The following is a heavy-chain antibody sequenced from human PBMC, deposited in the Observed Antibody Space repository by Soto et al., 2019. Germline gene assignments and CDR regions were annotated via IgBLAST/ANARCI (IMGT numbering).Heavy chain of an antibody. CDR1: GGSISSYY. J-gene: IGHJ3*02. CDR3: ARGRELLWFGELLYGDAFDI. Sequence: SETLSLTCTVSGGSISSYYWSWIRQPPGKGLEWIGYIYYSGSTNYNPSLKSRVTISVDTSKNQFSLKLSSVTAADTAVYYCARGRELLWFGELLYGDAFDIWGQGTMVTVSS. CDR2: IYYSGST. D-gene: IGHD3-10*01. V-gene: IGHV4-59*01.